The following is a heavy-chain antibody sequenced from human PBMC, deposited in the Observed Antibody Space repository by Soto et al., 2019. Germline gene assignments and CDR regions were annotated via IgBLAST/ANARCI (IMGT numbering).Heavy chain of an antibody. Sequence: LTCAASGFTFSSYSMNWGRQAPGKGLEGGSYMSSSSSTIYYADSVKGRFTISRDNAKNSLYLQMNSMRAEDTAVYYCARESLAYDFWSGYSYYYSYYMDVWGKGTTVTVSS. CDR1: GFTFSSYS. CDR3: ARESLAYDFWSGYSYYYSYYMDV. J-gene: IGHJ6*03. D-gene: IGHD3-3*01. CDR2: MSSSSSTI. V-gene: IGHV3-48*01.